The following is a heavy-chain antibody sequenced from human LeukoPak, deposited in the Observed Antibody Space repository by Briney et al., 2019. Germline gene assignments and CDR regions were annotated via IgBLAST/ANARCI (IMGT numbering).Heavy chain of an antibody. J-gene: IGHJ4*02. D-gene: IGHD3-10*01. CDR3: ARVEVRGVLIADFDY. CDR1: GYTXTGYY. Sequence: ASVTVSCRASGYTXTGYYMHWVRQAPGQGLEWMGWSNPNSGGTNYAQKFQGRVTMTRDTPISTAYMELSRVTSDDTAVYYCARVEVRGVLIADFDYWGQGTLVTVSS. V-gene: IGHV1-2*02. CDR2: SNPNSGGT.